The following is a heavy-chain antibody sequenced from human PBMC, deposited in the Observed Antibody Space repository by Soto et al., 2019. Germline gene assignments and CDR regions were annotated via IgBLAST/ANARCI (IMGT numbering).Heavy chain of an antibody. CDR3: AGAGSLRGRRGYFDY. CDR1: SGSISSSNW. D-gene: IGHD1-1*01. CDR2: VYHSGST. Sequence: QVQLQESGPGLVKPSGTLSLTCAVSSGSISSSNWWSWVRRPPGKGLEWIGEVYHSGSTNYNPSLKSRVTISVDKSKNQFSLKLSSVTAADTAVYYCAGAGSLRGRRGYFDYWGQGTLVTVSS. V-gene: IGHV4-4*02. J-gene: IGHJ4*02.